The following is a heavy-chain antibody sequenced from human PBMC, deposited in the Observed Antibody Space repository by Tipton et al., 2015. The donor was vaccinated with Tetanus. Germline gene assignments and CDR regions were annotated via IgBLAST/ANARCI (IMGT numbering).Heavy chain of an antibody. V-gene: IGHV4-39*07. J-gene: IGHJ4*02. D-gene: IGHD3-3*01. Sequence: GLVKPSQTLSLTCTVSGGLITTGGYSWGWIRQPPGKGLEWIGHIFYSGSTHYNPSLESRVTMSVDTSKNQFSLKLASVTAADTAVYFCARANFDFSKKGPFDSWGQGILVIVSA. CDR2: IFYSGST. CDR1: GGLITTGGYS. CDR3: ARANFDFSKKGPFDS.